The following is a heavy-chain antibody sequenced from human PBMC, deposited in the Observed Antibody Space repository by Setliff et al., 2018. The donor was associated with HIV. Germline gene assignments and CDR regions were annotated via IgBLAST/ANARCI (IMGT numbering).Heavy chain of an antibody. CDR1: GGSISSYY. Sequence: KSSETLSLTCTVSGGSISSYYWNWIRQPPGKGLEWIGYFYTSGSTDYNPSLKSRVSISLDTSKNQFSLKLSSVTAADTAVYYCARGHMLKTYYYYYYMDVWGKGTTVTVSS. J-gene: IGHJ6*03. CDR2: FYTSGST. V-gene: IGHV4-59*01. CDR3: ARGHMLKTYYYYYYMDV. D-gene: IGHD3-10*02.